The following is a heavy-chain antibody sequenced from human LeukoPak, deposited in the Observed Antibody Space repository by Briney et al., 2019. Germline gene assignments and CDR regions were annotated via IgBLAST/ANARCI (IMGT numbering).Heavy chain of an antibody. CDR1: GLTFSSYG. Sequence: PGRSLRLSCAASGLTFSSYGMHWVRQAPGKGLEWVAVISYDGSNKYYADSVKGRFTISRDNSKNTLYLQMNSLRAEDTAVYYCARSPVLWFGESGTYYFDYWGEGSLVTVPS. V-gene: IGHV3-30*03. CDR3: ARSPVLWFGESGTYYFDY. CDR2: ISYDGSNK. J-gene: IGHJ4*02. D-gene: IGHD3-10*01.